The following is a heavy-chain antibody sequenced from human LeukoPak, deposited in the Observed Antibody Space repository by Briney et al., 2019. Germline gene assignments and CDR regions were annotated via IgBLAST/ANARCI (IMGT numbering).Heavy chain of an antibody. Sequence: SETLSLTCTVSGGSISSSSYYWGWIRQPPGKGLEWIGSIYYSGSTYHNPSLKSRVTISIDTSKNQFSLILNSVTAADTAVYYCARARDSRGYQFKGFDYWGQGTLVTVSS. CDR1: GGSISSSSYY. J-gene: IGHJ4*02. D-gene: IGHD3-22*01. V-gene: IGHV4-39*07. CDR2: IYYSGST. CDR3: ARARDSRGYQFKGFDY.